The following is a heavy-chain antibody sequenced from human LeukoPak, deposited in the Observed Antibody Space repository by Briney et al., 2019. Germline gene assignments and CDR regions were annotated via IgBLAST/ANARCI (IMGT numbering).Heavy chain of an antibody. CDR3: ASYCSSTSCPGVAFDY. CDR1: GGSISSSSYY. V-gene: IGHV4-39*07. Sequence: PSETLSLTCTVSGGSISSSSYYWGWIRQPPGKGLEWIGSIYYSGSTYYNPSLKSRVTISVDTSKNQFSLKLSSVTAADTAVYCCASYCSSTSCPGVAFDYWGQGTLVTVSS. J-gene: IGHJ4*02. CDR2: IYYSGST. D-gene: IGHD2-2*01.